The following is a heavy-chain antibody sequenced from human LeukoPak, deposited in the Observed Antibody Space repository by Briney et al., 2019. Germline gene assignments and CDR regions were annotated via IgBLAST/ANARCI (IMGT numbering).Heavy chain of an antibody. CDR1: GFTFSSYA. V-gene: IGHV3-30-3*01. CDR2: ISYDGSNK. J-gene: IGHJ4*03. CDR3: ASELGYCSSTSCDPAGYYDY. Sequence: PGRSLRLSCAASGFTFSSYAMHWVRQAPGKGLEWVALISYDGSNKYYADSVKGRYTISRDNSKNTLYLQMNSLRVEDTAVYYCASELGYCSSTSCDPAGYYDYWGQGTLVTVSS. D-gene: IGHD2-2*01.